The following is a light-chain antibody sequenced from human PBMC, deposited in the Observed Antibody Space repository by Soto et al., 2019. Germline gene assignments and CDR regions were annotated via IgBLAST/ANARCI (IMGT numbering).Light chain of an antibody. Sequence: EIQITQSPSTLSASVGDRVTITCRASQSISFWLAWYQQKPGTAPKLLIYKASTLESGVPSRFSGSESGTEFTLTSSSLQPDDFATYYCQQYNSYSFGQGTKVDIK. CDR1: QSISFW. V-gene: IGKV1-5*03. CDR2: KAS. CDR3: QQYNSYS. J-gene: IGKJ1*01.